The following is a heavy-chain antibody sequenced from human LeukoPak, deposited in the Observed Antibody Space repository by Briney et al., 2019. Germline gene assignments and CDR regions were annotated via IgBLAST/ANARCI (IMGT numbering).Heavy chain of an antibody. CDR3: ARDSLDFWSGYYH. CDR1: GFTFSSYS. Sequence: GGSLRLSCAASGFTFSSYSMNWVRQAPGKGLEWVSSISNSSSYIYYADSVKGRFTISRDNAKNSLYLQMNSLRAEDTAVYYCARDSLDFWSGYYHWGQGTLVTVSS. V-gene: IGHV3-21*01. D-gene: IGHD3-3*01. J-gene: IGHJ5*02. CDR2: ISNSSSYI.